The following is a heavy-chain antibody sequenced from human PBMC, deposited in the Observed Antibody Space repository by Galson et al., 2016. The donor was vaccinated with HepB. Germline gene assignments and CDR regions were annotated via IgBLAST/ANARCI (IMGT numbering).Heavy chain of an antibody. Sequence: TLSLTCAVSGDSISSDYWWTWVRQPPGKGLEWIGEIFHSGSAYYNPSLRSRVTISVDKSKNQFSLKLTSVTAADTATYYCAREQRNPSGGEFDSWGQGTLVTVSS. V-gene: IGHV4-4*02. D-gene: IGHD6-25*01. J-gene: IGHJ4*02. CDR3: AREQRNPSGGEFDS. CDR1: GDSISSDYW. CDR2: IFHSGSA.